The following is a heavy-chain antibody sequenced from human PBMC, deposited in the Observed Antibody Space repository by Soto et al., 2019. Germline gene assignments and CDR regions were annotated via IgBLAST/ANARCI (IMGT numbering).Heavy chain of an antibody. V-gene: IGHV4-34*01. CDR1: GGSFSGYY. Sequence: PSETLSLTCAVYGGSFSGYYWSWIRQPPGKGLEWIGEINHSGSTNYNPSLKSRVTISVDTSKNQFSLKLSSVTAADTAVYYCARAPARDLYYYYYYGMDVWGQGTTVTVSS. CDR3: ARAPARDLYYYYYYGMDV. D-gene: IGHD2-2*01. CDR2: INHSGST. J-gene: IGHJ6*02.